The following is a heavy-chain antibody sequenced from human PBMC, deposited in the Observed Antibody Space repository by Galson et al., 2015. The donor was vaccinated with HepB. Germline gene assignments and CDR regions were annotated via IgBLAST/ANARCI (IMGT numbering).Heavy chain of an antibody. CDR1: GGIFSTYP. V-gene: IGHV1-69*08. Sequence: SCKVSGGIFSTYPIIWVRQAPRLGLEWVGRIVPYLGARHYSQSLQGRVTITADTFTSTAYMELNSLRFEDTAVYYCARPTQEDGSGYYHDAFDVWGQGTMVTV. CDR2: IVPYLGAR. J-gene: IGHJ3*01. CDR3: ARPTQEDGSGYYHDAFDV. D-gene: IGHD3-22*01.